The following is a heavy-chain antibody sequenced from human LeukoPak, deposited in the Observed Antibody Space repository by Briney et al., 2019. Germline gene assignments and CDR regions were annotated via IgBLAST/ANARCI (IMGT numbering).Heavy chain of an antibody. CDR3: ARGLSNSWHLFDY. CDR1: GGSISNYY. D-gene: IGHD6-13*01. CDR2: VHYSGNT. J-gene: IGHJ4*02. Sequence: SETLSLTCSVSGGSISNYYWSWIRQPPGKGLEWIGYVHYSGNTNYNPSLKSRLTISVDTSKNQFSLMLSSVSAADTALYYCARGLSNSWHLFDYRGQGTLVTVSS. V-gene: IGHV4-59*01.